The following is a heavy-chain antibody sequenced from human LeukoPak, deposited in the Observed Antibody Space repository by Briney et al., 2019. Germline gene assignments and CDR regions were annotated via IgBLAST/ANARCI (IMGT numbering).Heavy chain of an antibody. CDR3: ARDAPPTSYYDFWSAVGGFDY. J-gene: IGHJ4*02. V-gene: IGHV1-18*01. CDR2: ISAYNGNT. CDR1: GYTFTSYG. D-gene: IGHD3-3*01. Sequence: ASVKVSCKASGYTFTSYGISWVRQAPGQGLEWMGWISAYNGNTNYAQKLQGRVTMTTDTSTSTAYMELRSLRSDDTAVYYCARDAPPTSYYDFWSAVGGFDYWGQGTLVTVSS.